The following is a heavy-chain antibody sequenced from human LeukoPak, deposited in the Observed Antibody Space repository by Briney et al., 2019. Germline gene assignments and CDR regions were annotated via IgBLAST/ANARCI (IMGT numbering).Heavy chain of an antibody. Sequence: PSETLSLTCTVSGASISGSNYYWSWIRQPPGKGLEWIGYIYHSGYTYYNPSLNSRLAISVDTSKNQFSLKLSSVTAADTAVYYCVRDHYYDSSGYTFRHWGQGTLVTVSS. CDR2: IYHSGYT. J-gene: IGHJ1*01. CDR1: GASISGSNYY. CDR3: VRDHYYDSSGYTFRH. D-gene: IGHD3-22*01. V-gene: IGHV4-30-4*02.